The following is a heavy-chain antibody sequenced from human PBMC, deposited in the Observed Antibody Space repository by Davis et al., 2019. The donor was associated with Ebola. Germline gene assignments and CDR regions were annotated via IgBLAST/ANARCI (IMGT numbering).Heavy chain of an antibody. CDR3: ARHFESYYDFWSGPYGMDV. Sequence: SETLSLTCTVSGGSISSYYWSWIRQPPGKGLEWIGYIYYSGSTNYNPSLKSRVTISVDTSKNQFSLKLSSVTAADTAVYYCARHFESYYDFWSGPYGMDVWGQGTTVTVSS. CDR1: GGSISSYY. V-gene: IGHV4-59*01. J-gene: IGHJ6*02. CDR2: IYYSGST. D-gene: IGHD3-3*01.